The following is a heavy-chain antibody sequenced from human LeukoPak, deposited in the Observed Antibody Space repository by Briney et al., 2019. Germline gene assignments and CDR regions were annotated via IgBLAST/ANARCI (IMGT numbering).Heavy chain of an antibody. J-gene: IGHJ5*02. D-gene: IGHD5-24*01. CDR1: GYTFTDHH. V-gene: IGHV1-2*02. CDR3: ARDKGMATTYNWFDP. Sequence: ASVKVSCKASGYTFTDHHMHWVRRAPGQGLEWMGWINPNSGGTFYAQKFQGRVTMTRDTSINTAYMELTSLTSDDTAVYYCARDKGMATTYNWFDPWGQGALVTVSS. CDR2: INPNSGGT.